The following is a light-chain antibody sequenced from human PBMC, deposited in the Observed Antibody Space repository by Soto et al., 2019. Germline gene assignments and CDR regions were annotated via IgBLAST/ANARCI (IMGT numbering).Light chain of an antibody. V-gene: IGKV1-5*01. Sequence: DIQMTQSPSTLSASVGDRVTITCRASQSISSWLAWYQQKPGKAPKLLIYDASSLESGVPSRFSGSGSGTEFTLTISILQPDDFATYYCQQYNSYSPWTLGQGTKVDIK. CDR3: QQYNSYSPWT. CDR1: QSISSW. J-gene: IGKJ1*01. CDR2: DAS.